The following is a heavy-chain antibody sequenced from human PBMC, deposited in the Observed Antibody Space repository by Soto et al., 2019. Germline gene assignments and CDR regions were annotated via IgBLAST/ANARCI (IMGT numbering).Heavy chain of an antibody. J-gene: IGHJ6*02. CDR1: GGSINSFF. Sequence: SETLSLTCTVSGGSINSFFWSWIRQSPGKGLEYIGYIYYSGSTTYNPSLKSRVTISVDTSKNQFSLKLSSVTAADTAVYYCARGRGYDFWSGYYTYYGMDVWGQGTTVTVSS. CDR2: IYYSGST. D-gene: IGHD3-3*01. V-gene: IGHV4-59*12. CDR3: ARGRGYDFWSGYYTYYGMDV.